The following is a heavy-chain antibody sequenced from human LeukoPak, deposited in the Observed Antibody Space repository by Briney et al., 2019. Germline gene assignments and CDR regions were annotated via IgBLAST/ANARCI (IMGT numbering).Heavy chain of an antibody. CDR2: ISSSSSYI. CDR3: ATNPPAYKYCSSTSCQSPNWFDP. CDR1: GFTFSSYS. J-gene: IGHJ5*02. V-gene: IGHV3-21*04. D-gene: IGHD2-2*01. Sequence: GGSLRVSCKASGFTFSSYSMNWVRQAPGKGLEWVSSISSSSSYIYYADSVKGRFTISRDNAKNSLYLQMSSLRSEDTAVYYCATNPPAYKYCSSTSCQSPNWFDPWGQGTLVTVSS.